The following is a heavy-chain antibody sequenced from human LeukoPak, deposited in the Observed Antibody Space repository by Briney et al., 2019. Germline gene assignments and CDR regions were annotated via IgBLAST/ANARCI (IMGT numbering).Heavy chain of an antibody. V-gene: IGHV4-34*01. Sequence: SETLSLTCAVYGVSFSGYYWSWIRQPLGKGLEWIGEINHSGSTNYNPSLKSRVTISVDTSKKQFSLKLSSVTAADTAVYYCVTYYFDSSGPKKNYWGQGTLVTVSS. CDR2: INHSGST. D-gene: IGHD3-22*01. J-gene: IGHJ4*02. CDR1: GVSFSGYY. CDR3: VTYYFDSSGPKKNY.